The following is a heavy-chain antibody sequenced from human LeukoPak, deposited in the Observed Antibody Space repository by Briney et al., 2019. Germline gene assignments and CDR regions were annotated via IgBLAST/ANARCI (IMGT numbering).Heavy chain of an antibody. V-gene: IGHV3-23*01. CDR1: GFTFSNYA. CDR3: SKDAASGTHGTFDC. D-gene: IGHD3-10*01. J-gene: IGHJ4*02. Sequence: GSLRLSCAASGFTFSNYAMTWVRQAPGKGLEWVSTISGSGNLTYFADSVKGRFTISRDNSKNTLYLQMNSLRAEDTALYYCSKDAASGTHGTFDCWGQGTLVIVSS. CDR2: ISGSGNLT.